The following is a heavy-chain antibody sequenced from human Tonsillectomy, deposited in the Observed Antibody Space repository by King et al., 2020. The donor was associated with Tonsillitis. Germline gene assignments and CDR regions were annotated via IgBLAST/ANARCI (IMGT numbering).Heavy chain of an antibody. J-gene: IGHJ4*02. D-gene: IGHD3-3*01. V-gene: IGHV3-53*01. CDR1: GFTVSSNY. CDR3: ARVAHDYYDFWRFDY. CDR2: IYSGGST. Sequence: DVQLVESGGGLIQPGGSLRLSFAASGFTVSSNYMNWVRQAPGKGLEGGSVIYSGGSTYYADSVRGRFTISRDNSKNTLYLQMNSLRAEDTAVYYCARVAHDYYDFWRFDYWGQGTLVTVSS.